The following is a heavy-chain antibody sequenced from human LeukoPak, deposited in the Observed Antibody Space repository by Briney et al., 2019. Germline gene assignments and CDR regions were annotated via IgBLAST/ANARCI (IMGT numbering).Heavy chain of an antibody. CDR1: GFTFSDYN. V-gene: IGHV3-11*01. CDR3: ARSIGLTGGGVDV. CDR2: ITYGGSTI. J-gene: IGHJ6*02. Sequence: PGGSLRLSCAASGFTFSDYNMNWVRQAPGKGLEWVSYITYGGSTIHHADSVKGRFTISRDNAKKPLYLQMNSLRAEDTAVYYCARSIGLTGGGVDVWGQGTTVTVSS. D-gene: IGHD3-9*01.